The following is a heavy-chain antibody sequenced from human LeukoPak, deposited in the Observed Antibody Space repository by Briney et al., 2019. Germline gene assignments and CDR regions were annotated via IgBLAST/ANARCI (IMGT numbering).Heavy chain of an antibody. J-gene: IGHJ4*02. Sequence: GGSLRLSCAASGFTFSGSAMHWVRQASGKGLEWVGRIRSKANSYAAAYAASVKGRFTISRDDSKNTAYLQMNSLKTEDTAVYYCTRRYDILTGYLIDYWGQGTLVTVSS. CDR3: TRRYDILTGYLIDY. V-gene: IGHV3-73*01. CDR2: IRSKANSYAA. CDR1: GFTFSGSA. D-gene: IGHD3-9*01.